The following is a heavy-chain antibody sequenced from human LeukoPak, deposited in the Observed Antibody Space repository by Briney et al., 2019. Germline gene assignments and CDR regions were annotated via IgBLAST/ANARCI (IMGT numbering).Heavy chain of an antibody. V-gene: IGHV4-59*01. CDR2: IYYSGSI. J-gene: IGHJ4*02. Sequence: SETLSLTCTVSGGSISSYYWSWMRQPPGKGLEWIGYIYYSGSINYNPSLKSRVTISVDTSKNQFSLKLSSVTAADRAVYFCARGANWVFDSWGQGTLVTVSS. CDR1: GGSISSYY. CDR3: ARGANWVFDS. D-gene: IGHD7-27*01.